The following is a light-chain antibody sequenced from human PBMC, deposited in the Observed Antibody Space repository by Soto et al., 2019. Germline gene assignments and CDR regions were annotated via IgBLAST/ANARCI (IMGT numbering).Light chain of an antibody. CDR3: AAWDDSLSGLWV. Sequence: QAVVTQPPSASGTPGQRVTISCSGSSSNIGSSYVYWYQQLPGTAPKLLIYRNNQRPSGVPDRFSGSKSGTSASLAISGLRSEDEADYYCAAWDDSLSGLWVFGGGTKLTVL. CDR1: SSNIGSSY. CDR2: RNN. J-gene: IGLJ3*02. V-gene: IGLV1-47*01.